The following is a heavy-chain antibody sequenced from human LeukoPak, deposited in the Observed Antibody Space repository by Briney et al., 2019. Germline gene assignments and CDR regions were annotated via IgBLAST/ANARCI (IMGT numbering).Heavy chain of an antibody. CDR3: ARDTPRYCSSTSCYAFDI. CDR2: ISAYNGNT. CDR1: GYTFTSYG. J-gene: IGHJ3*02. Sequence: GASVKVPCKASGYTFTSYGISWVRQAPGQGLEWMGWISAYNGNTNYAQKLQGRVTMTTDTSTSTAYMELRSLRSDDTAVYYCARDTPRYCSSTSCYAFDIWGQGTMVTVSS. D-gene: IGHD2-2*01. V-gene: IGHV1-18*04.